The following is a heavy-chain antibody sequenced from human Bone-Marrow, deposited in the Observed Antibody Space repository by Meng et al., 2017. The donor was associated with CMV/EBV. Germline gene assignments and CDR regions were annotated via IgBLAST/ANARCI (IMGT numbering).Heavy chain of an antibody. Sequence: GGSLRLSCAASGFTFSSYFMHWVRLAPGKGLEWVALISDDGSNKYYADSVKGRFTISRDNAKNSLYLQMNSLRAEDTAVYYCARDGTGTDQYQLHSYFDYWGQGTLVTVSS. D-gene: IGHD2-2*01. CDR2: ISDDGSNK. CDR3: ARDGTGTDQYQLHSYFDY. J-gene: IGHJ4*02. CDR1: GFTFSSYF. V-gene: IGHV3-30*03.